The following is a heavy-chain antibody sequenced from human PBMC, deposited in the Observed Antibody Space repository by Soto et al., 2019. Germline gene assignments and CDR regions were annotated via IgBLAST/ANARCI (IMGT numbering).Heavy chain of an antibody. D-gene: IGHD3-10*01. CDR2: IYYSGST. J-gene: IGHJ5*02. CDR3: ARGSKGGLLWFGELFDGWFDP. V-gene: IGHV4-59*08. CDR1: GGSISRYY. Sequence: PSETLSLTCTVSGGSISRYYWSWIRQPPGKGLEWIGYIYYSGSTNYNPSLKSRVTISVDTSKNQFSLKLSSVTAADTAVYYCARGSKGGLLWFGELFDGWFDPWGQGTLVTVS.